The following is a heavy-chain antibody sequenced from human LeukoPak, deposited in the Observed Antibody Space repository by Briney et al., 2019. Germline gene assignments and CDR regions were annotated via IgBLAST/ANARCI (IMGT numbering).Heavy chain of an antibody. D-gene: IGHD2-2*01. CDR3: ARARLRSVVVPAALGGY. J-gene: IGHJ4*02. CDR2: INPNSGGT. Sequence: VASVKVSCKASGYTFNGYYMHCVRQAPGQGLEWMGWINPNSGGTNYAQKFQGRVTMTRDTSISTAYMELSRLRSDDTAVYYCARARLRSVVVPAALGGYWGQGTLVTVSS. V-gene: IGHV1-2*02. CDR1: GYTFNGYY.